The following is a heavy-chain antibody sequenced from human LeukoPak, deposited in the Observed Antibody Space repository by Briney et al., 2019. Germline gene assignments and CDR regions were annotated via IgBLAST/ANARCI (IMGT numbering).Heavy chain of an antibody. D-gene: IGHD3-10*01. CDR3: AKEAFGDKGFDH. J-gene: IGHJ4*02. CDR2: ISGGGSNI. Sequence: PGGSLRLSRAASGFTFSTYVMSWVRKAPGKGLEWVSSISGGGSNIYYADSVKGRFTISRNNSENTLYLQMNVLRADDTAIYYCAKEAFGDKGFDHWGQGTLAAVSS. CDR1: GFTFSTYV. V-gene: IGHV3-23*01.